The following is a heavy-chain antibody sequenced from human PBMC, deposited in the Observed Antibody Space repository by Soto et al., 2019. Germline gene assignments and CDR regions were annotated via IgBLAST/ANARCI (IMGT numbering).Heavy chain of an antibody. V-gene: IGHV1-69*06. D-gene: IGHD3-3*01. Sequence: SVKVSCKASGGTFSSYAISWVRQAPGQGLEWMGGIIPIFGTANYAQKSQGRVTITADKSTSTAYRELCSLRSEDTAVYYCARDRGYWSGYHYSYYGMDVWGQGTTVTVSS. J-gene: IGHJ6*02. CDR2: IIPIFGTA. CDR1: GGTFSSYA. CDR3: ARDRGYWSGYHYSYYGMDV.